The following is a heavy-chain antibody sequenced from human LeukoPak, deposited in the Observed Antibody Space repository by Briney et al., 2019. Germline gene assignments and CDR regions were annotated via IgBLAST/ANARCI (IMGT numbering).Heavy chain of an antibody. J-gene: IGHJ4*02. CDR3: ARDPRRLPLYYFDY. V-gene: IGHV3-33*01. D-gene: IGHD2-15*01. CDR2: IWYDGSNK. CDR1: GFTFSSYG. Sequence: GRSLRISCAASGFTFSSYGMHWVRQAPGKGLEWVAVIWYDGSNKYYADSVKGRFTISRDNSKNTLYLQMNSLRAEDTAVYYCARDPRRLPLYYFDYWGQGTLVTVSS.